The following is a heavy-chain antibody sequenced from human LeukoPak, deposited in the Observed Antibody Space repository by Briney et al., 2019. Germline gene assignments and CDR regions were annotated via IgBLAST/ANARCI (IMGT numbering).Heavy chain of an antibody. CDR1: GFTFSNYW. Sequence: PGGSLRLSCAASGFTFSNYWMTWVRQAPGKGLEWVSGITGSGGTTDHADSVKGRFTISRDNSKNTLFLQMNSLRVEDTALYYCARASGSSGYYQLPIDYWGQGTLVTVSS. V-gene: IGHV3-23*01. CDR3: ARASGSSGYYQLPIDY. CDR2: ITGSGGTT. D-gene: IGHD3-22*01. J-gene: IGHJ4*02.